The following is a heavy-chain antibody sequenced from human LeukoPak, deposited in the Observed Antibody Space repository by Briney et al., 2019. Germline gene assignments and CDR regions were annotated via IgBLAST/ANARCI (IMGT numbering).Heavy chain of an antibody. Sequence: SETLSLTCAVSGYSISSGYYWGWIRQPPGKGLEWIGSIYHSGSTYYNPSLKSRVTISVDTSKNQFSLKLSSVTAADTAVYYCARDQAATVMDDFDYWGQGTLVTVSS. D-gene: IGHD5-18*01. CDR3: ARDQAATVMDDFDY. CDR1: GYSISSGYY. J-gene: IGHJ4*02. CDR2: IYHSGST. V-gene: IGHV4-38-2*02.